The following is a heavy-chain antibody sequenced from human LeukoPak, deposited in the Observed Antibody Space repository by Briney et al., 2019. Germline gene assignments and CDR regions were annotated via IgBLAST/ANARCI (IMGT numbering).Heavy chain of an antibody. CDR3: VRDDRYSGSYPAYYYYGMYA. CDR1: VYTLTSYR. J-gene: IGHJ6*04. D-gene: IGHD1-26*01. V-gene: IGHV1-18*01. CDR2: ISAYNGNT. Sequence: ASVTVSCKASVYTLTSYRIIWVRQAPGPGLEWMGLISAYNGNTNYAQKLQGRVTMTTDTSTSTAYMELGSVRSDDTAVCYCVRDDRYSGSYPAYYYYGMYAWGEGKTVTASS.